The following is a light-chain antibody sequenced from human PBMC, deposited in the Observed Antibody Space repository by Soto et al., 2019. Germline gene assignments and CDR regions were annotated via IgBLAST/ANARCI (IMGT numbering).Light chain of an antibody. CDR3: APWDTNLSAV. V-gene: IGLV1-51*01. J-gene: IGLJ3*02. CDR1: TSNIGHNY. Sequence: QSVLTQPPSVSAAPGQTVTISCSGGTSNIGHNYVSWYQQLPGTAPTLLIYGNDKRPSGIPDRFSGSKSGTSATLAITGLQTVDEADYYCAPWDTNLSAVFGGGTKLTVL. CDR2: GND.